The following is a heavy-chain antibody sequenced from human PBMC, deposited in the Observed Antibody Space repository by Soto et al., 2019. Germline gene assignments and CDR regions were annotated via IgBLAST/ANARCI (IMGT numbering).Heavy chain of an antibody. J-gene: IGHJ4*02. CDR2: IFYSGST. CDR1: GGSIRSYY. Sequence: SETLSLTCTVSGGSIRSYYWTWIRQPPGKGLEWLGYIFYSGSTFYSPSLKSRVTISIHTSKSQFSLQLTSVTAADTAVYYCARGAADTAMVDSWGQGTLVTVSS. D-gene: IGHD5-18*01. CDR3: ARGAADTAMVDS. V-gene: IGHV4-59*01.